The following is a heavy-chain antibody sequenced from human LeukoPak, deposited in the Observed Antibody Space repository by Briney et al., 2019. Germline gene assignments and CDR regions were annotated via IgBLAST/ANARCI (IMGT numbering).Heavy chain of an antibody. CDR1: GYTFNTYG. V-gene: IGHV1-69*13. CDR2: IIPIFGTA. J-gene: IGHJ4*02. CDR3: ARVGWGGQSIHPYYFDY. D-gene: IGHD3-10*01. Sequence: SVKVSCKPYGYTFNTYGITWVRQAPGQGLEWMGGIIPIFGTANYAQKFQGRVTITADEPTSTAYMELSSLRSEDTAVYYCARVGWGGQSIHPYYFDYWGQGTLVTVSS.